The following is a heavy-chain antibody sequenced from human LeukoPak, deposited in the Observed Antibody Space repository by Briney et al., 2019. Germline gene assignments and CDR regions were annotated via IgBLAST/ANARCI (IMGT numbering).Heavy chain of an antibody. CDR1: GFTFSSYA. CDR3: ARDYDFWSGYHFDY. J-gene: IGHJ4*02. Sequence: PGGSLRLSCAASGFTFSSYAMHWVRQAPGKGLEWVAVISYDGSNKYYADSVKGRFTITRDNSKNTLYLQMNSLRAEDTAVYYCARDYDFWSGYHFDYWGQRTLVTVSS. V-gene: IGHV3-30-3*01. D-gene: IGHD3-3*01. CDR2: ISYDGSNK.